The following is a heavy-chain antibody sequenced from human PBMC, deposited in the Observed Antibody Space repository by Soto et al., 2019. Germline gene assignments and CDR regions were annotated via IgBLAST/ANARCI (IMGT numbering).Heavy chain of an antibody. CDR3: ARDKGRSPLDY. CDR2: FSISSRTI. J-gene: IGHJ4*02. V-gene: IGHV3-48*01. CDR1: GFTFSSYS. Sequence: GGSLRLSCAASGFTFSSYSMNWVRQAPGKGLEWVSYFSISSRTIYYADSLKGRFTISRDNAKNSLCLQMNSLRAEDTAVYYCARDKGRSPLDYWGQGTLVTVSS. D-gene: IGHD2-15*01.